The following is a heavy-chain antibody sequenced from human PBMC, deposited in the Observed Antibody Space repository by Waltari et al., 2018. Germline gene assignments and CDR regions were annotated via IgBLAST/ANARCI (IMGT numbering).Heavy chain of an antibody. CDR2: INPNSGGT. V-gene: IGHV1-2*06. J-gene: IGHJ4*02. D-gene: IGHD3-3*01. Sequence: QVQLVQSGAEVKKPGASVKVSCKASGYTFTSYDINWVRQATGQGLEWMGRINPNSGGTNYAQKFQGRVTMTRDTSISTAYMELSRLRSDDTAVYYCARSPNYEPTRPDYWGQGTLVTVSS. CDR3: ARSPNYEPTRPDY. CDR1: GYTFTSYD.